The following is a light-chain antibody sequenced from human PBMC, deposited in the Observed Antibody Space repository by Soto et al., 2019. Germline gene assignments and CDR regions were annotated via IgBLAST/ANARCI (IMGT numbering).Light chain of an antibody. CDR1: QSVNSNY. Sequence: EIVLTQSPGTLSLSPGERATLSCRASQSVNSNYLAWYQQKPGQAPRPLIYGASIRAAGIPDRLSGSGSGTDFTLTISRLEPEDYAVYYCQQYGSSPQTFGQGTKVEIK. CDR2: GAS. V-gene: IGKV3-20*01. CDR3: QQYGSSPQT. J-gene: IGKJ2*01.